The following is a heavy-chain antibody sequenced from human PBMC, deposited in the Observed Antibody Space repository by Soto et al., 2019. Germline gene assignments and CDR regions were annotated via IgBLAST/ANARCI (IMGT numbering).Heavy chain of an antibody. D-gene: IGHD3-10*01. Sequence: QVQLVESGGGVVQPGRSLRLSCAASGFTFSSYGMHWVRQAPGKGLEWAAVISYDGSNKYYADSVKGRFTISRDNSKNTLYLQMNSLRAEDTAVYYCAKDKLSMVRGVTLPFDYWGQGTLVTVSS. V-gene: IGHV3-30*18. J-gene: IGHJ4*02. CDR3: AKDKLSMVRGVTLPFDY. CDR2: ISYDGSNK. CDR1: GFTFSSYG.